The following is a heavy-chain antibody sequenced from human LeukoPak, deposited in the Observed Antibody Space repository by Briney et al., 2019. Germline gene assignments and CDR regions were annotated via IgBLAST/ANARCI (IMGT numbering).Heavy chain of an antibody. V-gene: IGHV3-23*01. J-gene: IGHJ4*02. D-gene: IGHD2-15*01. CDR3: AKDLSFGWYYFDY. CDR2: ISGSGGST. Sequence: GGSLRLSCAASGFTFSSYAMSWVRQAPGKGLEWVSAISGSGGSTYYADSVKGRFTISRDNSKNTLYLQMNSLRAEGTAVYYCAKDLSFGWYYFDYWGQGTLVTVSS. CDR1: GFTFSSYA.